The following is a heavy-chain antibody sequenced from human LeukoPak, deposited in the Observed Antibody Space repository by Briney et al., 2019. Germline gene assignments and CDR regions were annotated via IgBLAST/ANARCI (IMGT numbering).Heavy chain of an antibody. CDR2: IYPGDSDT. Sequence: GESPKISCKGSGYSFSNYWIGWVRQMPGKGLEWMGIIYPGDSDTTYSPSFQGQVTISVDKSISTAYLQWSSLTASDSAMYYCASTIFGVINAVFDIWGQGTMVSVSS. J-gene: IGHJ3*02. D-gene: IGHD3-3*01. CDR3: ASTIFGVINAVFDI. CDR1: GYSFSNYW. V-gene: IGHV5-51*01.